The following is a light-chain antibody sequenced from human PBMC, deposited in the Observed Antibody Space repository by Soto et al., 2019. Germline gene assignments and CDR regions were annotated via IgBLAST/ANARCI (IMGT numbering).Light chain of an antibody. Sequence: IEITKSPSTLSASVGDIVTITCRASQSISSWLAWYQQKPGKAPKLLIYKASSLESGVPSRFSGSGSGTEFTLTISSLQPDDFATYYCQQYNNYPWTFGQGTKVDIK. V-gene: IGKV1-5*03. CDR3: QQYNNYPWT. J-gene: IGKJ1*01. CDR2: KAS. CDR1: QSISSW.